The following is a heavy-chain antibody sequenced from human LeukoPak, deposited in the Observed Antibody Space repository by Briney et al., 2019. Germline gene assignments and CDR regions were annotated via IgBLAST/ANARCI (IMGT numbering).Heavy chain of an antibody. V-gene: IGHV3-21*01. CDR3: ARDRDSSGWIDY. CDR1: GFTFSSYS. CDR2: ISSSSSYI. D-gene: IGHD6-19*01. Sequence: GGSLRLSCAASGFTFSSYSMNWVRQAPEKGLEWVSSISSSSSYIYYADSVKGRFTISRDNAKNSLYLQMNSLRAEDTAVYYCARDRDSSGWIDYWGQGTLVTVSS. J-gene: IGHJ4*02.